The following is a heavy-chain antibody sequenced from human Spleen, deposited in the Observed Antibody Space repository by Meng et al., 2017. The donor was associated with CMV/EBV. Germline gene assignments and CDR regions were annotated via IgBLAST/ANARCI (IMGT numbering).Heavy chain of an antibody. Sequence: CKETEYTLTSHYKHWVRKDTGRGMEWMDIISHSGNRKTYEQKFQGRLTLTRDTSTSTIYMELSSLRSEDTAIYYCARDSGGYSFDYWGQGTLVTVSS. V-gene: IGHV1-46*01. CDR1: EYTLTSHY. D-gene: IGHD5-18*01. CDR2: ISHSGNRK. CDR3: ARDSGGYSFDY. J-gene: IGHJ4*02.